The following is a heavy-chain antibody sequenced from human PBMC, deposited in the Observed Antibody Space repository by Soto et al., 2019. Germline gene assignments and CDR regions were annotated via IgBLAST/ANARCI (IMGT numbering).Heavy chain of an antibody. CDR3: ARNIARFGEYLQHKNWFDP. CDR2: INAGNGNT. V-gene: IGHV1-3*01. Sequence: GASVKVSCKASGYTFTSYAMHWVRQAPGQRLEWMGWINAGNGNTKYSQKFQGRVTITRDTSASTAYMELSSLRSEDTAVYYCARNIARFGEYLQHKNWFDPWGQGTLVTVSS. D-gene: IGHD3-10*01. CDR1: GYTFTSYA. J-gene: IGHJ5*02.